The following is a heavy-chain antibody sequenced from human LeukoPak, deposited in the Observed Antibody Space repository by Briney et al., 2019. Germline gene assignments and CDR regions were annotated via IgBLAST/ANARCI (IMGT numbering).Heavy chain of an antibody. V-gene: IGHV1-8*01. CDR3: ARGPSSSWSPYYGMDV. CDR1: GYTFTSYD. CDR2: MNPNSGNT. J-gene: IGHJ6*02. Sequence: GASVKVSCKASGYTFTSYDINWVRQATGQGLGWMGWMNPNSGNTGYAQKFQGRVTMTRNTSISTAYMELSSLRSEDTAVYYCARGPSSSWSPYYGMDVWGQGTTVTVSS. D-gene: IGHD6-13*01.